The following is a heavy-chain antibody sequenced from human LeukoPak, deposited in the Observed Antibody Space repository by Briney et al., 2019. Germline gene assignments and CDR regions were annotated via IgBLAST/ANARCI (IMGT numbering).Heavy chain of an antibody. Sequence: SQTLSLTCTVSGGSISSGGYYWSWIRQHPGKGLEWVGYIYYSGSTYYNPSLKSRVTISVDTSKNQFSLKLSSVTAADTAVYYCASSGYWSHIAFDIWGQGTMVTVSS. CDR2: IYYSGST. D-gene: IGHD3-22*01. V-gene: IGHV4-31*03. CDR1: GGSISSGGYY. CDR3: ASSGYWSHIAFDI. J-gene: IGHJ3*02.